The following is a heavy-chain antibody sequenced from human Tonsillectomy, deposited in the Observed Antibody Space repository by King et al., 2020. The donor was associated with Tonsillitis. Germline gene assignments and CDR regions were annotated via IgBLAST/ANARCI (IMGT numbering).Heavy chain of an antibody. J-gene: IGHJ6*04. CDR3: AVSYDGSGYYYQAGSPRYGLDV. V-gene: IGHV4-39*07. Sequence: LQLQESGPGLVKPSETLSLTCTVSGGSISSSSYYWGWIRQPPGKGLEWIGSIYYSGSTYYNPSLKSRVTISVDTSKNQFSLKLSSVTAADTAVYYCAVSYDGSGYYYQAGSPRYGLDVWGEGTTVTVSS. CDR2: IYYSGST. CDR1: GGSISSSSYY. D-gene: IGHD3-22*01.